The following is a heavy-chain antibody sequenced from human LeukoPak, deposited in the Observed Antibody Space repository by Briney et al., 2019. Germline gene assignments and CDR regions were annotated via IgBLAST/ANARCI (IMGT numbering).Heavy chain of an antibody. CDR1: GGSISSGSSY. V-gene: IGHV4-39*01. D-gene: IGHD2-21*01. CDR3: ARRAYGLAFEY. CDR2: IYSSGST. J-gene: IGHJ4*02. Sequence: SETLSLTCTVSGGSISSGSSYWGWIRQPPGKGLEWIGTIYSSGSTYYNPSLKSRVTISVDTSKNQFSLNLSSVTAADTAVYYCARRAYGLAFEYRGQGTLVTVSS.